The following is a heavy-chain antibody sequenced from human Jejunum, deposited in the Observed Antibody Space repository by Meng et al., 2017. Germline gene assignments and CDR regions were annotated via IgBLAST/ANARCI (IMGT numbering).Heavy chain of an antibody. CDR2: ISFDGSDQ. CDR1: GFRFSHYA. J-gene: IGHJ4*02. CDR3: ARGGYYSFDY. V-gene: IGHV3-30*15. D-gene: IGHD5-18*01. Sequence: QVHLVESGGGVCQPGRSLRLSCAASGFRFSHYAMHWVRQAPGKGLEWVAAISFDGSDQYYADSVKGRCTISRDNSQDTLFLQVSSLTLGDTAVYYCARGGYYSFDYWGQGTLVTVSS.